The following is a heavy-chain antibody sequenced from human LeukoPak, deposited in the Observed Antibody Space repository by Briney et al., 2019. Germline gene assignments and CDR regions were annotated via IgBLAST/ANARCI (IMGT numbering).Heavy chain of an antibody. CDR3: ARTSRYYGMDV. CDR2: IDWDDDN. J-gene: IGHJ6*02. CDR1: GFSLSTRGMR. V-gene: IGHV2-70*04. Sequence: SGPTLVNPTQTLTLTCTFSGFSLSTRGMRVSWIRQPPGKALEWLAGIDWDDDNYYSTSLKTRLTISKDTSKNQVVLTMTNMDPVDTATYYCARTSRYYGMDVWGQGTTVTVSS.